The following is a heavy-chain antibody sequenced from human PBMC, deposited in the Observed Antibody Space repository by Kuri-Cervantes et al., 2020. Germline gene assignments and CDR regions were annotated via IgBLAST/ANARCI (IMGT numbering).Heavy chain of an antibody. J-gene: IGHJ4*02. CDR3: AREADQDRAYGDYRPFDY. CDR2: IWYDGSNK. Sequence: GGSLRLSCAASGFTFSSYGMHWVRQAPGKGLEWVAVIWYDGSNKYYADSVKGRFTISRDNSKNTLYLQMNSLRAEDTAVYYCAREADQDRAYGDYRPFDYWGQGTPVTVSS. D-gene: IGHD4-17*01. CDR1: GFTFSSYG. V-gene: IGHV3-33*01.